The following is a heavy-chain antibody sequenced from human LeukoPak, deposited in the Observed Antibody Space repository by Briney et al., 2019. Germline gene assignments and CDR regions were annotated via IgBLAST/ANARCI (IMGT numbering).Heavy chain of an antibody. D-gene: IGHD3-10*01. CDR3: ARFPPVQGVRYYFDY. Sequence: SETLSLTCTVSGGSISSYYWSWIRQPAGKGLEWIGRIYTSGSTNYNPSLKSRVTISVDTSKNQFSLKLSSVTAADTAVYYCARFPPVQGVRYYFDYWGQGTLVTVSS. V-gene: IGHV4-4*07. J-gene: IGHJ4*02. CDR1: GGSISSYY. CDR2: IYTSGST.